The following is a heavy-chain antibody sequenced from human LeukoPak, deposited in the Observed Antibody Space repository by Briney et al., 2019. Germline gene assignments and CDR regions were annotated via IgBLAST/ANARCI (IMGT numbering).Heavy chain of an antibody. CDR3: ARDSVDIAMGYDY. Sequence: GGSLRLSCAASGFTVSSNYMSCVRQAPGKGLEWGSVIYSGGSTYYADSVKGRFTISRDNSKNTLYLQMNSLRAEDTAVYYCARDSVDIAMGYDYWGQGTLVTVSS. D-gene: IGHD5-18*01. CDR2: IYSGGST. CDR1: GFTVSSNY. J-gene: IGHJ4*02. V-gene: IGHV3-53*01.